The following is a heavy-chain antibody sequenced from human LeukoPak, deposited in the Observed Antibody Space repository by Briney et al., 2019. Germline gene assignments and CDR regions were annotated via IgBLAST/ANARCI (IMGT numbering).Heavy chain of an antibody. D-gene: IGHD4-17*01. J-gene: IGHJ4*02. Sequence: ASLKVSCKASGYTFTSYYMHWVRQAPGQGLEWMGIINPSGGSTSYAQKFQGRVTMTSDTFTSTVYMELSSLSSEETAVYYCASYGAYGFDYWGQGTLVTVSS. CDR1: GYTFTSYY. CDR3: ASYGAYGFDY. V-gene: IGHV1-46*03. CDR2: INPSGGST.